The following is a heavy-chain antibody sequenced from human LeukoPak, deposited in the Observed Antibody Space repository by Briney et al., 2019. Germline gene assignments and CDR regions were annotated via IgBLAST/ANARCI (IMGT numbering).Heavy chain of an antibody. J-gene: IGHJ6*02. V-gene: IGHV4-31*03. CDR1: GGSISSSTYY. D-gene: IGHD4-17*01. CDR3: ARVKGLGDPLQDYYYGMDV. CDR2: IYYSGST. Sequence: SETLSLTCTVSGGSISSSTYYWGWIRQHPGKGLEWIGYIYYSGSTYYNPSLKSRVTISVDTSKNQFSLKLSSVTAADTAVYYCARVKGLGDPLQDYYYGMDVWGQGTTVTVSS.